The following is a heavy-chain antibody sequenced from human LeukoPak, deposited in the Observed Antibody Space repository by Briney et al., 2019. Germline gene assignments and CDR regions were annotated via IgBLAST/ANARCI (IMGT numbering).Heavy chain of an antibody. Sequence: PGGSLRLSCAASGFTFDDYAMSWVRQAPGKGLEWVSAISGSSGGIYYADSVKGRFTISRDNSKNTLFLQMHSLRAEDTAVYYCAKRLRFCSSTSCLYYYYGMDVWGQGTTVTVSS. D-gene: IGHD2-2*01. CDR3: AKRLRFCSSTSCLYYYYGMDV. CDR2: ISGSSGGI. V-gene: IGHV3-23*01. J-gene: IGHJ6*02. CDR1: GFTFDDYA.